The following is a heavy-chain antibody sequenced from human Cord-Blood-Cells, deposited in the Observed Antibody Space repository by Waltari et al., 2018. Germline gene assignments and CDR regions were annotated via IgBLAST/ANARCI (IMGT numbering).Heavy chain of an antibody. CDR1: AASVTIYW. Sequence: DVHLVQSGAEVKKPGESLKISCTGSAASVTIYWSGWVRKIPGKGLKWMGIIYPGDSDTRYRSSIQGQVTISADKSISTAYLEWSSLKASDTAMYYCARHAPQYDIVTGYYYYYGMDVWGQGTTVTVSS. V-gene: IGHV5-51*01. CDR2: IYPGDSDT. D-gene: IGHD3-9*01. J-gene: IGHJ6*02. CDR3: ARHAPQYDIVTGYYYYYGMDV.